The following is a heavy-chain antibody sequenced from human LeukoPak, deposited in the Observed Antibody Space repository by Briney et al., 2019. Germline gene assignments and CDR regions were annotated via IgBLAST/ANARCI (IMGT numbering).Heavy chain of an antibody. Sequence: GGSLRLSCAASGFTFSSYAMSWVRQALGKGLEWVSAISGSGGSTYYADSVKGRSTISRDNSKNTLYLQMNSLRAEDTAVYYCAKGVYCSSTSCPYYYYGMDVWGQGTTVTVSS. CDR3: AKGVYCSSTSCPYYYYGMDV. CDR2: ISGSGGST. V-gene: IGHV3-23*01. J-gene: IGHJ6*02. D-gene: IGHD2-2*01. CDR1: GFTFSSYA.